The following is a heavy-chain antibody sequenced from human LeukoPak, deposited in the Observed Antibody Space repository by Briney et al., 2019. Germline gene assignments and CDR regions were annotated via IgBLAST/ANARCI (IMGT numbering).Heavy chain of an antibody. CDR3: AKKDGYSGYAFDY. J-gene: IGHJ4*02. D-gene: IGHD5-12*01. CDR1: GITFSNYG. CDR2: ISHDGSNE. V-gene: IGHV3-30*18. Sequence: PGGSLRLSCAASGITFSNYGIHWVRQAPGKGLEWVAVISHDGSNEYYADSVKGRFTISRDNSKNTLFLQMNSLRAEDTAVYYCAKKDGYSGYAFDYWGQGTLVTVSS.